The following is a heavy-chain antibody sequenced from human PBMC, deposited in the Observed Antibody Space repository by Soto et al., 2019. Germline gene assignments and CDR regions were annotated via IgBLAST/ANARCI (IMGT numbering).Heavy chain of an antibody. J-gene: IGHJ4*02. CDR2: INADGRST. Sequence: EVQLVESGGVLFQPGGSLRLSCEASGFTFCTYWMHWFRQAPGQGLVWLSRINADGRSTNYADSVRGRFTIARDNAKNTLFLQVNSLRAEDTAVYYCATAGQFRFDNWGQGALVTVSS. V-gene: IGHV3-74*01. CDR1: GFTFCTYW. D-gene: IGHD2-21*01. CDR3: ATAGQFRFDN.